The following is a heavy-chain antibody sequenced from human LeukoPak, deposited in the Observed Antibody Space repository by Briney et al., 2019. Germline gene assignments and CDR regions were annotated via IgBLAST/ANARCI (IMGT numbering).Heavy chain of an antibody. Sequence: SETLSLTCTVSGGSISSGSYYWSWIRQPAGRGLEWIGRIYTSGSTNYNPSLKSRVTISVDTSKNQFSLKLSSVTAADTAVYYCARGPVGGNTYNDGDAFDIWGQGTMVTVSS. V-gene: IGHV4-61*02. D-gene: IGHD1-1*01. J-gene: IGHJ3*02. CDR1: GGSISSGSYY. CDR2: IYTSGST. CDR3: ARGPVGGNTYNDGDAFDI.